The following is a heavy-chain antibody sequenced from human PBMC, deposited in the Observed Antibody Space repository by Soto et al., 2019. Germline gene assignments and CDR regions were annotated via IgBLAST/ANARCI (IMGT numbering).Heavy chain of an antibody. CDR2: IYWDDDK. CDR1: GFSVSTNGVG. CDR3: TRVYFYGSQSFYHVWFAP. D-gene: IGHD3-10*01. Sequence: SGPTLVNPTQTLTLTCTFSGFSVSTNGVGVGWIRQPPGKALEWLALIYWDDDKRYSPSLKSRLTISKDTSKNQVVLTLTNVDPVDTATYYCTRVYFYGSQSFYHVWFAPWGQGTLVTVSS. J-gene: IGHJ5*02. V-gene: IGHV2-5*02.